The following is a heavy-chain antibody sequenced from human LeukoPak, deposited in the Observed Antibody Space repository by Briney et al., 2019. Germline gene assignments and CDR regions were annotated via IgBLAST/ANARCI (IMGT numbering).Heavy chain of an antibody. Sequence: GGSLRLSCAASGFTFSSYGMTWVRQAPGKGLEWVSVIGASGGSTFYADSVKGRFTISRDNSKNTLYLQMNSLRAEDTAVYYCAKSATGMAARGVDYWGQGTLVTVSS. CDR1: GFTFSSYG. V-gene: IGHV3-23*01. D-gene: IGHD6-6*01. J-gene: IGHJ4*02. CDR3: AKSATGMAARGVDY. CDR2: IGASGGST.